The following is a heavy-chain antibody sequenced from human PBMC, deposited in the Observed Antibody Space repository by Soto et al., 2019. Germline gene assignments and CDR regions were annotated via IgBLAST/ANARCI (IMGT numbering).Heavy chain of an antibody. CDR3: TTQGFGGLHGLVDV. CDR1: GDFISSNVHH. Sequence: SETLSLTCTVSGDFISSNVHHWGWIRQPPGKGLEWIAIIYHSGSTNYNPSLKSRVTISVDKSKNQFSLKLSSVTAADTAVYYCTTQGFGGLHGLVDVWGQGTTVTVS. CDR2: IYHSGST. V-gene: IGHV4-39*07. D-gene: IGHD3-10*01. J-gene: IGHJ6*02.